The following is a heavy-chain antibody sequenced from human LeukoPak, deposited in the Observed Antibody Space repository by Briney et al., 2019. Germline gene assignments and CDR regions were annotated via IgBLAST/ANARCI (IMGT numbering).Heavy chain of an antibody. CDR3: AREGHSSSWHEVPFDY. Sequence: GRSLRLSCAASGFTFSSYGMHWVRQAPGKGLEWVAVISYDGSNKYYADSVKGRFTISRDNSKNTLYLQMNSLRAEDTAVYYCAREGHSSSWHEVPFDYWGQGTLVTVSS. CDR1: GFTFSSYG. CDR2: ISYDGSNK. J-gene: IGHJ4*02. D-gene: IGHD6-13*01. V-gene: IGHV3-30*03.